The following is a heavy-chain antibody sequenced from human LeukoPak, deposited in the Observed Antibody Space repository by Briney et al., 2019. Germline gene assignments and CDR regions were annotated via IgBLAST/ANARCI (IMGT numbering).Heavy chain of an antibody. Sequence: GGSLRLSCVASGFTLSSYNMKWVRQAPGKRLEWVSSISWRSSDIEYADSVKGRFTISRDIDKKSLYLQMNSLRVEDTAVYYCARGGGIAAAGTGDYWGQGTLVTVSS. J-gene: IGHJ4*02. CDR2: ISWRSSDI. V-gene: IGHV3-21*01. CDR3: ARGGGIAAAGTGDY. D-gene: IGHD6-13*01. CDR1: GFTLSSYN.